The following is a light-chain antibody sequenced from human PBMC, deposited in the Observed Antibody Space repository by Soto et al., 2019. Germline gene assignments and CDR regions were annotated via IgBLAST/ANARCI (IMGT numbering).Light chain of an antibody. CDR1: QSVSSSY. Sequence: EIVLTQSPGTLSLSPWERATLSCRASQSVSSSYLAWYQQKPGQAPRLLIYGASSRATGIPDRFSGSGSGTDFTLTIIRLDPEVFAVHYCQQYGSSPCTFGQGTKVEIK. V-gene: IGKV3-20*01. CDR2: GAS. J-gene: IGKJ1*01. CDR3: QQYGSSPCT.